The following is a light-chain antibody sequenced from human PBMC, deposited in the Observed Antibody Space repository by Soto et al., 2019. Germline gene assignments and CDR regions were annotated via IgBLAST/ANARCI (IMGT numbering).Light chain of an antibody. J-gene: IGLJ2*01. CDR2: DVS. Sequence: QSALTQPASVSGSPGQSITISCTGTSSDVGGYNYVSWYQQHPGKAPKLMIYDVSNRPSGVSNRFSGSKSGNTASLTISGHQAEDEADYYCSSYTSSRTPGVFGGGTKLTVL. CDR1: SSDVGGYNY. V-gene: IGLV2-14*03. CDR3: SSYTSSRTPGV.